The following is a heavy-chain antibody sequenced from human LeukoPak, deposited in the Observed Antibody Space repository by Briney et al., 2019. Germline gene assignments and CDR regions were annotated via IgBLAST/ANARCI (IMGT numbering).Heavy chain of an antibody. D-gene: IGHD5-18*01. CDR2: IYYSGST. CDR1: GGSISSYY. J-gene: IGHJ4*02. Sequence: SETLSLTCTVSGGSISSYYWSWIRQPPGKGLEWIGYIYYSGSTNYNPSLKSRVTISVDTSKNQFSLKLSSVTAADTAVYYCARAPRGYSYGPTGVPFDYWGQGTLVTVSS. V-gene: IGHV4-59*01. CDR3: ARAPRGYSYGPTGVPFDY.